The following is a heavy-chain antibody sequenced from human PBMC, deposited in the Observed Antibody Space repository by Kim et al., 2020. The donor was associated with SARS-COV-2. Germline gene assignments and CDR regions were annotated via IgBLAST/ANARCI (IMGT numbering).Heavy chain of an antibody. D-gene: IGHD5-18*01. CDR1: GFTFSSYW. CDR2: IKQDGSEK. CDR3: ARFRRYTAMAIYYFDY. J-gene: IGHJ4*02. V-gene: IGHV3-7*01. Sequence: GGSLRLSCAASGFTFSSYWMSWVRQAPGKGLEWVANIKQDGSEKNYVDSVKGRVTISRDNARDSLYLQMNSLRAEDTAVYYCARFRRYTAMAIYYFDYWGQGTLVTVSS.